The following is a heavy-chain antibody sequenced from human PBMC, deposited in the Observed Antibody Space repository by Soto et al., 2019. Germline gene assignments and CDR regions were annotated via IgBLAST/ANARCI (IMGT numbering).Heavy chain of an antibody. J-gene: IGHJ4*02. Sequence: QVQLVQSGAEVKKPGSSVKVSCKASGGTFSSYAISWVRQAPGQGLEWMGGIIPIFGTANYAQKFQGRVTITADKSTSTAYMEQSRLRSENTAVYYCASRLTYYSGAIDNYYFDYWGQGTLVTVSS. CDR2: IIPIFGTA. D-gene: IGHD3-10*01. CDR3: ASRLTYYSGAIDNYYFDY. CDR1: GGTFSSYA. V-gene: IGHV1-69*06.